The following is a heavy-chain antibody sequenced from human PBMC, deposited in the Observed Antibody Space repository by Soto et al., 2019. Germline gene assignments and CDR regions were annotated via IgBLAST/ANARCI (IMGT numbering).Heavy chain of an antibody. Sequence: ASVKVSCKASGYTFTGYYMHWVRQAPGQGLEWMGWINPNSGGTNYAQKFQGRVTMTRDTSISPAYMELSRLRSDDTAVYYCASISRVSPAAIYRDYGMDVRGQRPTVMVTS. CDR2: INPNSGGT. CDR1: GYTFTGYY. J-gene: IGHJ6*02. D-gene: IGHD2-2*01. V-gene: IGHV1-2*02. CDR3: ASISRVSPAAIYRDYGMDV.